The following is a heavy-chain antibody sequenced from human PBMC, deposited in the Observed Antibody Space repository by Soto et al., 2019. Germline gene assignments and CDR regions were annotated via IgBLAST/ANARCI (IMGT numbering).Heavy chain of an antibody. J-gene: IGHJ4*02. CDR1: GITFSNYW. CDR2: IYKDGTEK. CDR3: ARGLTYCDSDCYPSPPRY. D-gene: IGHD2-21*02. V-gene: IGHV3-7*02. Sequence: GGSLRLSCVASGITFSNYWMTWVRQAPGKGLEWVANIYKDGTEKHYVDSVKGRFTISRDNAKNSLYLQMNSLRAEDTAVYYCARGLTYCDSDCYPSPPRYWGQGTLVTVSS.